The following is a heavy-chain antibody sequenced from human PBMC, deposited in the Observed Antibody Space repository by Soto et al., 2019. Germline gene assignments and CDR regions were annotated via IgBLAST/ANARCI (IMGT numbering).Heavy chain of an antibody. CDR1: GYTFTSYD. CDR3: ARERSAAGTGWFDP. Sequence: QVQLVQSGAEVKKPGASVKVSCKASGYTFTSYDINWVRQATGQGLEWMGWMNPNSGNTGYAQKFQGRVTMTRNTSISTAYMELSSLRSQDTAVYYCARERSAAGTGWFDPWGQGTLVTVSS. J-gene: IGHJ5*02. CDR2: MNPNSGNT. D-gene: IGHD6-13*01. V-gene: IGHV1-8*01.